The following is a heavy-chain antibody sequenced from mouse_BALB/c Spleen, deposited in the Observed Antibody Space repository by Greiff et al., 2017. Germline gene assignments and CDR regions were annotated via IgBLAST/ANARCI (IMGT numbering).Heavy chain of an antibody. D-gene: IGHD2-12*01. CDR1: GYSFTSYW. J-gene: IGHJ3*01. CDR2: IYPGNSDT. CDR3: TRLNTTGAWFAY. Sequence: VQLQQSGTVLATPGASVKMSCKASGYSFTSYWMHWVKQRPGQGLEWIGAIYPGNSDTSYNQKFKGKAKLTAVTSASTAYMELSSLTNEDSAVYYCTRLNTTGAWFAYWGQGTLVTVSA. V-gene: IGHV1-5*01.